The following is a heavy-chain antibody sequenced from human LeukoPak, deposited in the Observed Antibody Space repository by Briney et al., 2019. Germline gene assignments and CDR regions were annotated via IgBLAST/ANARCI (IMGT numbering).Heavy chain of an antibody. D-gene: IGHD4-17*01. CDR1: GYTFTNYG. CDR2: ISAYNGDI. CDR3: ATDYCYGASVNCFDP. Sequence: GASETVSCKASGYTFTNYGITWVRQAPGQGLEWMGWISAYNGDINYAQNLQGRVTMTTDTSTSTAYMELRSLRSDATAVYYCATDYCYGASVNCFDPWGQGILVTVSS. V-gene: IGHV1-18*01. J-gene: IGHJ5*02.